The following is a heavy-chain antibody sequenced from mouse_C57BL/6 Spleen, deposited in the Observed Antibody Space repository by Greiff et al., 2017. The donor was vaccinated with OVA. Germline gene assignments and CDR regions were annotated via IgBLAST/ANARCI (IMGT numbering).Heavy chain of an antibody. CDR2: ICPGDGDT. V-gene: IGHV1-80*01. CDR3: ARCDVTYFDV. Sequence: VQLQQSGAELVKPGASVKISCKASGYAFSSYWMNWVKQRPGKGLEWIGQICPGDGDTNYNGKFKGQATLTADKSSSTAYMQLSSLTSEDSAVYFCARCDVTYFDVWGTGTTVTVSS. J-gene: IGHJ1*03. D-gene: IGHD2-13*01. CDR1: GYAFSSYW.